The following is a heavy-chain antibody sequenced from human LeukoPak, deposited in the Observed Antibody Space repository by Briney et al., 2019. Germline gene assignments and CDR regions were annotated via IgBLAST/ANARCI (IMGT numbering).Heavy chain of an antibody. V-gene: IGHV4-4*07. CDR2: IYITGST. Sequence: SETLSLTCTVSNGSVSPYYWSWIRQPAGQRLEWIGRIYITGSTTYSPSLKSRVTMSIDTSKNQFSLNLSSVTAADTAVYFCARGSRRSYFDHWGPGALVLVSS. CDR1: NGSVSPYY. J-gene: IGHJ4*02. CDR3: ARGSRRSYFDH.